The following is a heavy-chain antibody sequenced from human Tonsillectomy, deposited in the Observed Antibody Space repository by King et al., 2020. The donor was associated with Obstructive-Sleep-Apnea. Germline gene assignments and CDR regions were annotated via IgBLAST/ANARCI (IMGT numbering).Heavy chain of an antibody. CDR3: ARDPRGPFDY. J-gene: IGHJ4*02. V-gene: IGHV7-4-1*02. CDR2: INTHTWNQ. CDR1: GYTFTNYN. D-gene: IGHD3-16*01. Sequence: QLVQSGSELKKPGASVKVSCKASGYTFTNYNMNWVRQAPGQGLERMGWINTHTWNQTFAQGFTGRFVFSLDTSVSPAYRQISSLKAEDTAVYYCARDPRGPFDYWGQGTLVTVSS.